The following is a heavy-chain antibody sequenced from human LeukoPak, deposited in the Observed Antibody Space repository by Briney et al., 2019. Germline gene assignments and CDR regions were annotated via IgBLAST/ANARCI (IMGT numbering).Heavy chain of an antibody. CDR1: GLTLSNYW. Sequence: GGSLRLSCVVSGLTLSNYWMNWVRQAPGKGLEWVANINPDGGEERYVDSVKGRFVISRDNAKNSLYLQMNSLRAKDTAVYYCAIWGADQNYWGQGTLVTVSS. J-gene: IGHJ4*02. V-gene: IGHV3-7*02. CDR2: INPDGGEE. D-gene: IGHD3-16*01. CDR3: AIWGADQNY.